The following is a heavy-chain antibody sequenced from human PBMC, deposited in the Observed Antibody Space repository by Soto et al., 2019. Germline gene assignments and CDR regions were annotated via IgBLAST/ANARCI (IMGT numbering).Heavy chain of an antibody. CDR1: GFTFSDYY. CDR3: ARVKDSSSRRDWFDP. CDR2: ISSSGSTI. Sequence: WGSLRLSCAASGFTFSDYYMSWIRQAPGKGLEWVSYISSSGSTIYYADSVKGRFTISRDNAKNSLYLQMNSLRAEDTAVYYCARVKDSSSRRDWFDPWGQGTLVTVSS. J-gene: IGHJ5*02. V-gene: IGHV3-11*01. D-gene: IGHD6-13*01.